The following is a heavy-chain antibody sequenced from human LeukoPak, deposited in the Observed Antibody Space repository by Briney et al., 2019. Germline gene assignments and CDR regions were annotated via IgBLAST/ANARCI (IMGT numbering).Heavy chain of an antibody. CDR3: AKRSVLPSLTPLGFDI. D-gene: IGHD1-14*01. J-gene: IGHJ3*02. Sequence: SETLSLTXTVSGGSISSFYWSWIRQPAGKGLEWIGRFYTTGSTNYNPSPKSRVSMSVDTSKNQFSLNLTSVTAADTAVYYCAKRSVLPSLTPLGFDIWGQGILVTVSS. CDR1: GGSISSFY. CDR2: FYTTGST. V-gene: IGHV4-4*07.